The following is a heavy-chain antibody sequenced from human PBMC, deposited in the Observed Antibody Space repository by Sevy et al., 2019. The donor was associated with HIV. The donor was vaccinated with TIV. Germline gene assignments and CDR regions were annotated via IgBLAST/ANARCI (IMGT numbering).Heavy chain of an antibody. D-gene: IGHD5-12*01. Sequence: GGSLRLSCAASGFTFSSYGVHWVRQAPGKGLEWVAVISDDGSNKYYANSVKGRFTNSRDNTKNTRNLQMKSLRTEDTAVFSCASARWLRLHQDVSYYYGMDVWGQGTTVTVSS. CDR3: ASARWLRLHQDVSYYYGMDV. CDR1: GFTFSSYG. J-gene: IGHJ6*02. V-gene: IGHV3-30-3*01. CDR2: ISDDGSNK.